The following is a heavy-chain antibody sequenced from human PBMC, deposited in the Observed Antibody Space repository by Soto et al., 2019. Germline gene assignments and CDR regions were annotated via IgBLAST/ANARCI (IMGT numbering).Heavy chain of an antibody. J-gene: IGHJ4*02. V-gene: IGHV3-30-3*01. D-gene: IGHD3-9*01. CDR3: ASGYFDWLFLMGY. CDR2: ISYDGSNK. CDR1: GFTFSSYA. Sequence: QVQLVESGGGVVQPGRSLRLSCAASGFTFSSYAMHWVRQAPGKGLEWVAVISYDGSNKYYADSVKGRFTISRDNSKKTLYLQMNSLRAEDTAVYYCASGYFDWLFLMGYWGQGTLVTVSS.